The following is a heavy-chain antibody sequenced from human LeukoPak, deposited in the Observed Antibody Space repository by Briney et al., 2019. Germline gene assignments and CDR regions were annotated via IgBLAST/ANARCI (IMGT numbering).Heavy chain of an antibody. Sequence: SGTLSLTCAVSGGSIRSSNYWGWIRQPPGKGLEWIGSIYYSGSTYYNPSLKSRVTISVDTSKNQFSLKLSSVTAADTATYYCASREMATISLFYWGQGTLVTVSS. D-gene: IGHD5-24*01. CDR1: GGSIRSSNY. CDR3: ASREMATISLFY. CDR2: IYYSGST. V-gene: IGHV4-39*01. J-gene: IGHJ4*02.